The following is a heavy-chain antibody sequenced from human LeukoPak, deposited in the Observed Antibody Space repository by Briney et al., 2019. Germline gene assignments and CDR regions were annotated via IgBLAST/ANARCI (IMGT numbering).Heavy chain of an antibody. CDR1: GFTFDDYA. D-gene: IGHD1-20*01. V-gene: IGHV3-9*01. CDR2: ISWNSGSI. Sequence: PGGSLRLSCAASGFTFDDYAMHWVRQAPGKGLEWVSGISWNSGSIGYADSVKGRFTISRDNAKNSLYLQMNSLRAEDTALYYCAKDVHNWNRPYYYYYYGMDVWGQGTTVTVSS. J-gene: IGHJ6*02. CDR3: AKDVHNWNRPYYYYYYGMDV.